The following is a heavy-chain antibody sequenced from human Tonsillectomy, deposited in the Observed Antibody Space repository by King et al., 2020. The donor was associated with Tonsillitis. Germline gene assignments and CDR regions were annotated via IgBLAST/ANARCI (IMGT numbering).Heavy chain of an antibody. D-gene: IGHD1-26*01. CDR3: AKEIVEIGSCFDD. CDR1: GFSISGDG. J-gene: IGHJ4*02. V-gene: IGHV3-30*02. CDR2: IRSDGRKT. Sequence: QLVQSGGGVVQPGGSLRLSCAAAGFSISGDGMHWVRQAPGKGLEWVAFIRSDGRKTFYADSAKGRFTISRDNSRNMMYLQMNSLGIEDTAVYYCAKEIVEIGSCFDDWGQGSLVTVSS.